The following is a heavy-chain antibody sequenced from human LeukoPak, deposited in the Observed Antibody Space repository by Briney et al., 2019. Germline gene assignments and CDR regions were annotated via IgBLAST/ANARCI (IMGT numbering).Heavy chain of an antibody. CDR2: VSYDGNNK. J-gene: IGHJ3*02. D-gene: IGHD3-10*01. CDR1: GFTLSSYA. CDR3: ARDQMEFGSAFDI. Sequence: GGSLRLSCAASGFTLSSYAMHWVRQAPGKGLEWVAIVSYDGNNKYYADSVKGRFTISRDDSRNTLSLQMNSLRTEDTAVYYCARDQMEFGSAFDIWGQGTMVTVSS. V-gene: IGHV3-30-3*01.